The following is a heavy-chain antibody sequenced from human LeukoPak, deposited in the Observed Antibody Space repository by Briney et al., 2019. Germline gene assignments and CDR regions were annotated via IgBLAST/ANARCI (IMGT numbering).Heavy chain of an antibody. CDR3: ARAPYTDDAFDI. CDR1: GGSISSGGYS. Sequence: PSQTLSLTCAVSGGSISSGGYSWSWIRQPPGKGLEWIGYIYHSGSTYYNPSLKSRVTISVDRSKNQFSLKLSSVTAADTAVYYCARAPYTDDAFDIWGQGTMVTVSS. CDR2: IYHSGST. V-gene: IGHV4-30-2*01. J-gene: IGHJ3*02.